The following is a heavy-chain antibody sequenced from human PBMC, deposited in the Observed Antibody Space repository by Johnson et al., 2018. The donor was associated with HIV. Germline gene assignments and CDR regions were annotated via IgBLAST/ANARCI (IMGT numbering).Heavy chain of an antibody. D-gene: IGHD3-22*01. CDR1: GFTFYDCG. CDR2: INWNGGST. J-gene: IGHJ3*02. Sequence: VQLVESGGGVVRPGGSLRLSCAASGFTFYDCGMSWVRQAPGKGLEWVSGINWNGGSTGYADSVKGRFTISSANSKNTLYLQMNSLRAEDTAVYYCAKDREYYYDSAAFDIWGQGTMVTVSS. CDR3: AKDREYYYDSAAFDI. V-gene: IGHV3-20*04.